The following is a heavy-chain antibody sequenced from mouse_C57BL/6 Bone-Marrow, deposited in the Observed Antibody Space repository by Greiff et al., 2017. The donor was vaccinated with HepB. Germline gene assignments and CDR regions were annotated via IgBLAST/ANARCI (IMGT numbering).Heavy chain of an antibody. CDR1: GFNIKDYY. Sequence: VQLKESGAELVRPGASVKLSCTASGFNIKDYYMHWVKQRPEQGLEWIGRIDPEDGDTEYAPKFQGKATMTADTSSNPAYLQLSSLTSEDTAVYYCTPLLLPPFAYWGQGTRVTVSA. J-gene: IGHJ3*01. CDR2: IDPEDGDT. CDR3: TPLLLPPFAY. V-gene: IGHV14-1*01. D-gene: IGHD1-1*01.